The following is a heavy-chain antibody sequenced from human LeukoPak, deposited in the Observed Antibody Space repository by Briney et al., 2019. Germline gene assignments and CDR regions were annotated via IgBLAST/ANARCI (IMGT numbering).Heavy chain of an antibody. CDR2: INPSGGST. D-gene: IGHD3-22*01. V-gene: IGHV1-46*01. CDR1: GYTFTSYY. J-gene: IGHJ3*02. Sequence: ASVKVSCKASGYTFTSYYMHWVRQAPGQGLEWMGIINPSGGSTSYAQKFQGRVTMTRDTSTSTVYMELSSLRSEDTAVYYCARVPNDYYDSSAHSIAFDIWGQGTMVTVSS. CDR3: ARVPNDYYDSSAHSIAFDI.